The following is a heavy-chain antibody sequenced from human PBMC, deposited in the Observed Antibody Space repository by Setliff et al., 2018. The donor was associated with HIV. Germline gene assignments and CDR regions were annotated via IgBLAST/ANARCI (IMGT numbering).Heavy chain of an antibody. CDR1: GGPLSSYY. CDR3: ARHWNYDTGLDPFNI. J-gene: IGHJ3*02. D-gene: IGHD3-22*01. Sequence: SETLSLTCTVSGGPLSSYYWNWIRQPPGKGLEWIGDIDYRGNTNYNPSLKSRVTTSTDTSKNQLSLKLNSVTAADTAVYYCARHWNYDTGLDPFNIWGQGAMVTVSS. CDR2: IDYRGNT. V-gene: IGHV4-59*08.